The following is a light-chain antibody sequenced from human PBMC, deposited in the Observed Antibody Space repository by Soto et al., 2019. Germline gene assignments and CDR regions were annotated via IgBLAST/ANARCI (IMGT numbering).Light chain of an antibody. V-gene: IGLV2-14*01. J-gene: IGLJ3*02. CDR3: ISYIPSTTTHWV. CDR2: EVY. CDR1: NSDVGGYDR. Sequence: ALAQPASVSGSPGQSITISCTGTNSDVGGYDRVSWYQHHPGKAPKLLIFEVYNRPSGISDRFSGSKSGDTASLTISGLQAEDEADYYCISYIPSTTTHWVFGGGTKVTVL.